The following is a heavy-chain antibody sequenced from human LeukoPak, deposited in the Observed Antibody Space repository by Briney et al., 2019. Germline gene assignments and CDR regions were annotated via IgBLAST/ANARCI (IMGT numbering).Heavy chain of an antibody. V-gene: IGHV4-34*01. CDR3: ARVRRYCSGGSCYSYGMDV. J-gene: IGHJ6*04. D-gene: IGHD2-15*01. CDR1: GGSFSGYY. CDR2: INHSGST. Sequence: SETLSLTCAVYGGSFSGYYWSWIRQPLGKGLEWIGEINHSGSTNYNPSLKSRVTISVDTSKNQFSLKLSSVTAADTAVYYCARVRRYCSGGSCYSYGMDVWGKGTTVTVSS.